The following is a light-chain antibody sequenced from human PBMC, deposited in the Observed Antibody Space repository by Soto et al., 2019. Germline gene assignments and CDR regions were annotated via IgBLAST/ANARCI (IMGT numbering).Light chain of an antibody. J-gene: IGKJ3*01. Sequence: EIVMTQSPATLSVSPGERATLSCRASQSVRSSLAWYQHKPGQVPRLLIYGASTRATGVPVRFSGSGSGTDFTLIISSLQAEEVAVYYCQHYNQWPPFTCGPGTKVDIK. CDR2: GAS. CDR1: QSVRSS. V-gene: IGKV3-15*01. CDR3: QHYNQWPPFT.